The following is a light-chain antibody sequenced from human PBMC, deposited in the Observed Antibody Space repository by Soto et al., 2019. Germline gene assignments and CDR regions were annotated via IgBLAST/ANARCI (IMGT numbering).Light chain of an antibody. J-gene: IGKJ1*01. CDR3: QQYDSYSWT. V-gene: IGKV1-5*01. Sequence: DIQMTQSPSTLSASLGDRVTITCRASQSISSWLAWYQQKPGKAPKLLIYDASSLESGVPSRFSGRGSGTEFTLTISSLQPDDFATYYCQQYDSYSWTFGQGTKVDIK. CDR1: QSISSW. CDR2: DAS.